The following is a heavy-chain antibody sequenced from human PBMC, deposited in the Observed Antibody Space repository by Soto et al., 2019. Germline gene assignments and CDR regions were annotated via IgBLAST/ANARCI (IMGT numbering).Heavy chain of an antibody. Sequence: QLQLQESGPGLVKPSETLSLTCTVSGGSISSSSYYWGWIRQPPGKGLEWIGSIYYSGSTYYNPSLTSRVTISVDTSKNQFSLKLSSVTAADTAVYYCARHVRNMATLFDYWGQGTLVTVSS. CDR2: IYYSGST. CDR3: ARHVRNMATLFDY. D-gene: IGHD5-12*01. V-gene: IGHV4-39*01. J-gene: IGHJ4*02. CDR1: GGSISSSSYY.